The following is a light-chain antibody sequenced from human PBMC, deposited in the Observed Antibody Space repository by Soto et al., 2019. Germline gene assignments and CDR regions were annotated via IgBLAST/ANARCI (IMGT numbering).Light chain of an antibody. V-gene: IGLV1-40*01. CDR3: QSYDTGLSAVV. J-gene: IGLJ2*01. CDR1: SSNIGAAYD. Sequence: QSVLTQPPSVSGAPGQRVTISSTGSSSNIGAAYDVPWYQHVPGTAPKLLIYANTNRPSGVPDRFSGSKSGTSASLTITGLQAEDEADYYCQSYDTGLSAVVFGGGTKLTVL. CDR2: ANT.